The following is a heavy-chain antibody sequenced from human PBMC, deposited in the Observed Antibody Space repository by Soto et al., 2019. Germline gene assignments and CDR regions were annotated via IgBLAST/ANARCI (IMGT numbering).Heavy chain of an antibody. D-gene: IGHD6-13*01. Sequence: GGSLRLSCAASGFTFSSYGMHWVRQAPGKGLEWVAVIWYDGSNKYYADSVKGRFTISRDNSKNTLYLQMNSLRAEDTAVYYCARDSSSWYGGWFDPWGQGTLVTVSS. CDR2: IWYDGSNK. J-gene: IGHJ5*02. CDR1: GFTFSSYG. V-gene: IGHV3-33*01. CDR3: ARDSSSWYGGWFDP.